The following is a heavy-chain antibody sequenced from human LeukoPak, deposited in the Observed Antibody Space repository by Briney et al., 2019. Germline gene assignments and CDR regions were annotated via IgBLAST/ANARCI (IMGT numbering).Heavy chain of an antibody. V-gene: IGHV3-21*01. J-gene: IGHJ4*02. CDR1: GFTFNSFA. CDR2: ISSSSSYI. D-gene: IGHD5-12*01. CDR3: ARDGGDIVATRNFDY. Sequence: GGSLRLSCAASGFTFNSFAMNWVRQAPGKGLEWVSSISSSSSYIYYADSVKGRFTISRDNAKNSLYLQMNSLRAEDTAVYYCARDGGDIVATRNFDYWGQGTLVTVSS.